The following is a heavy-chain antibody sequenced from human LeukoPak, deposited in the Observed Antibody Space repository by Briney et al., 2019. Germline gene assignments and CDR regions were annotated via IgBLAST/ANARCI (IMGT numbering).Heavy chain of an antibody. CDR2: IYTSGST. CDR1: GGSISSYY. CDR3: ARLVDFWSGCDV. Sequence: PSETLSLTCTVSGGSISSYYWSWIRQPPGKGLEWIGYIYTSGSTNYNPSLKSRVTISVDTFKNQFSLKLSSVTAADTAVYYCARLVDFWSGCDVWGKGTTVTVSS. V-gene: IGHV4-4*09. J-gene: IGHJ6*04. D-gene: IGHD3-3*01.